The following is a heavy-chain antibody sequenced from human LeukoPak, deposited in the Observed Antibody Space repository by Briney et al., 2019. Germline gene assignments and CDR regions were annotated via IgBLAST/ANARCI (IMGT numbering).Heavy chain of an antibody. CDR3: ARLGTMGSNWFDP. CDR1: GGSISSSSYY. D-gene: IGHD5-12*01. V-gene: IGHV4-39*01. CDR2: IYYSGST. J-gene: IGHJ5*02. Sequence: PSETLSLTCTVSGGSISSSSYYWGWIRQPPGKGLEWIGSIYYSGSTYYNPSLKSRVTISVDTSKNQFSLKLSSVTAADTAVYYCARLGTMGSNWFDPWGQGTLVAVSS.